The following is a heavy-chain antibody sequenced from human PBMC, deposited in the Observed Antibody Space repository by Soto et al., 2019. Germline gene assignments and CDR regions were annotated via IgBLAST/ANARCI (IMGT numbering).Heavy chain of an antibody. V-gene: IGHV6-1*01. CDR2: TYYRSKWYN. CDR3: ARGRVLVYDFWSGYYHDAFDI. CDR1: GDSVSSNSAA. Sequence: PSQTLSLTCAISGDSVSSNSAAWNWIRQSPSRGLEWLGRTYYRSKWYNDHAVSVKSRITINPDTSKNQLSLQLNSVTPEDTAVYYCARGRVLVYDFWSGYYHDAFDIWGQGTMVTVSS. J-gene: IGHJ3*02. D-gene: IGHD3-3*01.